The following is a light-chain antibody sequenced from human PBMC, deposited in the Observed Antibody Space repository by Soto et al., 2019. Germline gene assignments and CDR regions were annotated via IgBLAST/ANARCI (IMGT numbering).Light chain of an antibody. CDR1: QSVSSSY. J-gene: IGKJ1*01. CDR2: GAS. CDR3: QQYGSSPWT. Sequence: EIALTQSPGTLSLSPGERATLSCRASQSVSSSYLAWYQQKPGQAPRLLIYGASSRATGIPDRFDGSGSGTDFTLTISRLEPEDFAVYYGQQYGSSPWTFGQGTKVEIK. V-gene: IGKV3-20*01.